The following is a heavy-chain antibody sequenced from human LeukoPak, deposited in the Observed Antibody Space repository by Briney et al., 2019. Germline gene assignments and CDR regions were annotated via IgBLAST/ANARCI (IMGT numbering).Heavy chain of an antibody. CDR2: ISGSGTST. Sequence: GGSLRLSCAASGFTFSSYAMSWVRQAPGKGLEWVSVISGSGTSTCYADSVKGRFSISRDNSKNTLYLQMNSLRAEDTAVYYCAKGGYSGYDPFDYWGQGTLVTVSP. D-gene: IGHD5-12*01. CDR1: GFTFSSYA. V-gene: IGHV3-23*01. CDR3: AKGGYSGYDPFDY. J-gene: IGHJ4*02.